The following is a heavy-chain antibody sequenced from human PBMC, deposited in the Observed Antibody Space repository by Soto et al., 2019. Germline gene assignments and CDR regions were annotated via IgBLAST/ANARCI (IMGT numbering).Heavy chain of an antibody. CDR3: ARDRANSNGPNFDF. CDR1: GDTFSIYT. V-gene: IGHV1-69*02. D-gene: IGHD5-12*01. CDR2: VIPIFDMT. Sequence: QVQLVQSGSEVKKPGSSVKVSCKASGDTFSIYTISWVRQAPGQGLEWMGRVIPIFDMTTYAQRFQGRLTITADKSTTTVYMELSSLRSEDTAVYYCARDRANSNGPNFDFWGQGTLVTVSS. J-gene: IGHJ4*02.